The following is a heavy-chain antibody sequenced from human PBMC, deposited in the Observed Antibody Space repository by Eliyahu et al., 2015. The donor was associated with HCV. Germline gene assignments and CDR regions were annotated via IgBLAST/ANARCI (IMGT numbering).Heavy chain of an antibody. CDR3: ARGTKGFWSGYYVKLTYYFDY. J-gene: IGHJ4*02. CDR1: GGSFSGYY. V-gene: IGHV4-34*01. Sequence: QVQLQQWGAGLLKPSETLSLTCAVYGGSFSGYYWSWIRQPPGKGLEWIGEINHSGSTNYNPSLKSRVTISVDTSKNQFSLKLSSVTAADTAVYYCARGTKGFWSGYYVKLTYYFDYWGQGTLVTVSS. D-gene: IGHD3-3*01. CDR2: INHSGST.